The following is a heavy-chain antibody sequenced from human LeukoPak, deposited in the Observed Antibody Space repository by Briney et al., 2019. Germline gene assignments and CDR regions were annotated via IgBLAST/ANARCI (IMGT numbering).Heavy chain of an antibody. V-gene: IGHV4-30-2*01. CDR3: ARGIVRGVIISPYNWFDP. D-gene: IGHD3-10*01. CDR2: IYHSGST. J-gene: IGHJ5*02. CDR1: GGSISSGGYY. Sequence: SETLFLTCTVSGGSISSGGYYWSWIRQPPGKGLEWIGYIYHSGSTYYNPSLKSRVTISVDRSKNQFSLKLSSVTAADTAVFYCARGIVRGVIISPYNWFDPWGQGTLVTVSS.